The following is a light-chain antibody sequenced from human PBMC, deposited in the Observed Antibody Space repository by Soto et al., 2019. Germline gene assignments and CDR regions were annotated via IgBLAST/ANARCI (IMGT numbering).Light chain of an antibody. CDR3: LQDYNYPLT. CDR2: KAS. J-gene: IGKJ4*01. V-gene: IGKV4-1*01. Sequence: DIVITQSPDSLAVSLGERATINCKSSQTVLDSSNNKDYLTWYQQKPGKAPKLLIYKASTLKSGVPSRFSGSGSGTEFTLTISSLQPEDFATYYCLQDYNYPLTFGGGTKVDIK. CDR1: QTVLDSSNNKDY.